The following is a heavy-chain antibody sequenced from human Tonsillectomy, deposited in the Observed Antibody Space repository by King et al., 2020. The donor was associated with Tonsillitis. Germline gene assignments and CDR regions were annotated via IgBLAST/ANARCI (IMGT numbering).Heavy chain of an antibody. CDR3: AKDISKLQLYYFDY. CDR1: GFTFDDYA. V-gene: IGHV3-9*01. CDR2: ISWNSGSI. J-gene: IGHJ4*02. D-gene: IGHD4-11*01. Sequence: QLVQSGGGLVQPGRSLRLSCAASGFTFDDYAMHWVRQAPGKGLEWVSGISWNSGSIGYAVSVKGRFTISRDNAKNSLYLQMNSLRAEDTALYYCAKDISKLQLYYFDYWGQGTLVTVSS.